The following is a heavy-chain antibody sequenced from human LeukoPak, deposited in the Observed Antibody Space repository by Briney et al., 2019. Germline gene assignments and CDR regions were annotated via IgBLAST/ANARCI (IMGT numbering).Heavy chain of an antibody. CDR3: ARGHLYDPFRSGYYYMDV. D-gene: IGHD3-3*01. CDR2: IIPIFGTA. V-gene: IGHV1-69*05. CDR1: GGTFSSYA. J-gene: IGHJ6*03. Sequence: SVKVSCKASGGTFSSYAISWVRQAPGQGLEWMGGIIPIFGTANYAQKFQGRVTMTRNTSISTAYMELSSLRSEDTAVYYCARGHLYDPFRSGYYYMDVWGKGTTVTVSS.